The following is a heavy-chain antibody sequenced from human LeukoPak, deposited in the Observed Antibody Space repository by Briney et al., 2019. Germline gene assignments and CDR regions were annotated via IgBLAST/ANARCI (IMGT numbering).Heavy chain of an antibody. Sequence: SETLSLTCAVYGGSFSGYYWSWIRQPPGKRLEWIGEINHSGSTNYNPSLKSRVTISVDTSKNQFSLKLSSVTAADTAVYYCARGLTTTWGSSGYRYWGQGTLVTVSS. D-gene: IGHD5-12*01. CDR3: ARGLTTTWGSSGYRY. CDR2: INHSGST. J-gene: IGHJ4*02. CDR1: GGSFSGYY. V-gene: IGHV4-34*01.